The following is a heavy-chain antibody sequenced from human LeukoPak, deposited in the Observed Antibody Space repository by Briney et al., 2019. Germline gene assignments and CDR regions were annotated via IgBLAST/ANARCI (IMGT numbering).Heavy chain of an antibody. CDR2: ISSTGYT. CDR1: GFIFSDSV. D-gene: IGHD6-19*01. V-gene: IGHV3-23*05. Sequence: GGSLRLSCAASGFIFSDSVMSWVRQAPGKGLEWVAAISSTGYTDNADSLKGRFSISRDNSKDTLYLQMNSLRVDDTAIYYCATRTAGAKDLWGKGTTVTVSP. CDR3: ATRTAGAKDL. J-gene: IGHJ6*04.